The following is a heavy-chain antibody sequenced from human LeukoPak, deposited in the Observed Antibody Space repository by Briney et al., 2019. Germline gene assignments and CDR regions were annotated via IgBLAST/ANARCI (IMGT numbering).Heavy chain of an antibody. J-gene: IGHJ3*02. Sequence: SETLSLTCSVSGGSISSYYWTWIRQPPGKGLEWIGYMYYSGSTNYNPSLKSRVTISVDTSKNQFSLKLSSVTAADTAVYYCARGTIAAAGSDAFDIWGQGTMVTVSS. CDR3: ARGTIAAAGSDAFDI. D-gene: IGHD6-13*01. CDR2: MYYSGST. CDR1: GGSISSYY. V-gene: IGHV4-59*01.